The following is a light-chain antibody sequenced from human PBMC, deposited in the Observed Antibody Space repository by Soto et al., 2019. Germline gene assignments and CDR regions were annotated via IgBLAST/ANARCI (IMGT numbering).Light chain of an antibody. V-gene: IGKV1-12*01. Sequence: VAAGLGDGVRSTRRATQAFRTWLAGCQQTPATAPKLLIYTASRLQSGVPSKFSGYGSGTEFRLTICILQPEDCVTYYCLQSPSLPWPFAGGTKVDIK. CDR3: LQSPSLPWP. CDR2: TAS. J-gene: IGKJ4*02. CDR1: QAFRTW.